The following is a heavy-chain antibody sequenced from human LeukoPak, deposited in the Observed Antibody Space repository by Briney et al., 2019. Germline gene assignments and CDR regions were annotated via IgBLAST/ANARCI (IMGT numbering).Heavy chain of an antibody. Sequence: SETLSLTCTVSGGSISSSRDYWAWLRQPPGKGLEWIANIYYSGSTYYSPSLKSRVTISVDTSKNQFSPKLSSVTAADTAVYYCARDFALWGQGTLVTVSS. CDR3: ARDFAL. V-gene: IGHV4-39*02. J-gene: IGHJ5*02. CDR2: IYYSGST. CDR1: GGSISSSRDY.